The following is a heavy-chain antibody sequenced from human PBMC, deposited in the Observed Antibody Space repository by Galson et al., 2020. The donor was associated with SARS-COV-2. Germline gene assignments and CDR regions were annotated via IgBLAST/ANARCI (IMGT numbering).Heavy chain of an antibody. CDR2: TIPYLGVP. CDR3: AITTWGDWYFDL. V-gene: IGHV1-69*04. Sequence: SVKVSCKASGGTFSNYAISWVRQAPGQGLEWMGRTIPYLGVPNYAQKFQGRVTITADTSTSTVYMELSSLTSVDTAVYYCAITTWGDWYFDLWGHGTLVTVSS. J-gene: IGHJ2*01. CDR1: GGTFSNYA. D-gene: IGHD7-27*01.